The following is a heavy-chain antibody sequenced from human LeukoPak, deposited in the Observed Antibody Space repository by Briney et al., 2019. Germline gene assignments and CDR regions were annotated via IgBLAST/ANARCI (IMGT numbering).Heavy chain of an antibody. V-gene: IGHV5-51*01. CDR3: PRLSARLTTLAAY. J-gene: IGHJ4*02. D-gene: IGHD1-1*01. CDR2: IYPGDSVT. Sequence: GEPRKISCKGGGYSFTSDLIGWGRQMPGKRLEGMWIIYPGDSVTRYSPSFQGQVTIPDEKSITPAYLQWSSLKASDHAMYYCPRLSARLTTLAAYWGQGTLVTVFS. CDR1: GYSFTSDL.